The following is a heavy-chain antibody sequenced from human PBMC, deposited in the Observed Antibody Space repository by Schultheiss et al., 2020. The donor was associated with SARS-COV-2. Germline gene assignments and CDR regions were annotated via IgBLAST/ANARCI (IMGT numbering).Heavy chain of an antibody. Sequence: SGPTLVKPTQTLTLTCTFSGFSLSNARMGVSWIRQPPGKGLEWIGYIYYSGSTNYNPSLKSRVTISVDTSKNQFSLKLSSVTAADTAVYYCARLRGDKHYYGMDVWGQGTTVTVSS. CDR2: IYYSGST. CDR1: GFSLSNARMG. CDR3: ARLRGDKHYYGMDV. J-gene: IGHJ6*02. D-gene: IGHD3-10*01. V-gene: IGHV4-61*01.